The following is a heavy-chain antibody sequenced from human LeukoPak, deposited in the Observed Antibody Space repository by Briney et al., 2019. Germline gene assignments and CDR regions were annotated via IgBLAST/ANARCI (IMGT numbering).Heavy chain of an antibody. CDR2: ISAYNGNT. CDR3: ARDLSIRAVTTFYYFDY. D-gene: IGHD4-17*01. V-gene: IGHV1-18*01. Sequence: EASVKVSCKASGYTFTSYGISWVRQAPGQGLEWMGWISAYNGNTNYAQKLQGRVTMTTDTSTSTAYMELRSLRSDDTAVYYCARDLSIRAVTTFYYFDYWGQGTLVTVSS. J-gene: IGHJ4*02. CDR1: GYTFTSYG.